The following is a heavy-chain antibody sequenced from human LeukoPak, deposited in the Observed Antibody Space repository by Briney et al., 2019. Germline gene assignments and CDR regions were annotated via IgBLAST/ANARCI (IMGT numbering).Heavy chain of an antibody. Sequence: SETLSLTCTVSGGSLSSGDYYWGWIRQPPGKGLEWVGYISYSGSTYYNPSLTSRVTMSVDTFKNQFSLKLSSVTAADTAVYYCARGNDDFWYSGFDPWGQGTLVTVSS. D-gene: IGHD3-3*01. CDR2: ISYSGST. CDR1: GGSLSSGDYY. CDR3: ARGNDDFWYSGFDP. V-gene: IGHV4-30-4*02. J-gene: IGHJ5*02.